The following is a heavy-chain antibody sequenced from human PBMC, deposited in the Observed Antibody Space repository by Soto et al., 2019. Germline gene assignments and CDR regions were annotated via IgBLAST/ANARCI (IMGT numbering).Heavy chain of an antibody. CDR2: IYHSGST. J-gene: IGHJ4*02. CDR3: ARHSVTTLGY. V-gene: IGHV4-38-2*01. Sequence: PSETLSLTCAVSGYSISSGYYWGWIRQPPGKGLEWIGSIYHSGSTHYNPSLKSRVTISVDTSKNQFSLKLSSVTAADTAVYYCARHSVTTLGYWGQGTLVTVSS. CDR1: GYSISSGYY. D-gene: IGHD4-17*01.